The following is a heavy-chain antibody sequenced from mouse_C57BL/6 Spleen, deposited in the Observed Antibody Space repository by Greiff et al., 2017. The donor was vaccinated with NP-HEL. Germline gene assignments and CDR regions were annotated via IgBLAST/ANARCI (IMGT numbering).Heavy chain of an antibody. CDR2: ISYSGST. CDR1: GYSITSGYD. Sequence: DVQLQESGPGMVKPSQSLSLTCTVTGYSITSGYDWHWIRHFPGNKLEWMGYISYSGSTNYNPSLKSRISITHDTSKNHFFLKLNSVTTEDTATYYCARGGLLAMDYWGQGTSVTVSS. CDR3: ARGGLLAMDY. J-gene: IGHJ4*01. D-gene: IGHD3-1*01. V-gene: IGHV3-1*01.